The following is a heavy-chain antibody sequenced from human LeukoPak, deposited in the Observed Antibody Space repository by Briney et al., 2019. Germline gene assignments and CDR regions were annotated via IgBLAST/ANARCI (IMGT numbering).Heavy chain of an antibody. V-gene: IGHV3-23*01. CDR3: ARFNYFDY. Sequence: PGGSLRLSCAASGFAFSSYGMSWVRQAPGKGLEWVSDISGSGGSTYYADSVKGRFTISRDNAKNSLYLQMNSLRAEDTAVYYCARFNYFDYWGQGTLVTVSS. CDR2: ISGSGGST. J-gene: IGHJ4*02. CDR1: GFAFSSYG.